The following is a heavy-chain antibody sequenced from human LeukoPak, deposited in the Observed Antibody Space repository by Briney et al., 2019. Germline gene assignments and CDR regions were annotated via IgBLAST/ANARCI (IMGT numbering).Heavy chain of an antibody. CDR1: GFTFRAYW. Sequence: GGSLRLSCTASGFTFRAYWMTWVRQAPGKGLEFVANIKGDGSQKEYVDSVKGRFTISRDNAKNSLYLQMISLRAEDTAVYYCARWRGAQSEFEYWGQGTLVTVSS. V-gene: IGHV3-7*01. CDR3: ARWRGAQSEFEY. J-gene: IGHJ4*02. CDR2: IKGDGSQK. D-gene: IGHD3-3*01.